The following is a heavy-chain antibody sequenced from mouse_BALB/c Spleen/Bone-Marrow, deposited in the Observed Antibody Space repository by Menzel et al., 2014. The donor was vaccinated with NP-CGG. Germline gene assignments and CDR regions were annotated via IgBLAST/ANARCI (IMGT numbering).Heavy chain of an antibody. Sequence: VQLKQSGAELVRPGASVKISCKAFGHTFTNHHINWVKQRPGQGLDWIGYINPYNDYTSYNQKFKGKASLTVDKSSSTGYMELSSLTTEDSSVFFCAREDQRALFPYWGQGTLVTVSA. V-gene: IGHV1S45*01. CDR3: AREDQRALFPY. CDR1: GHTFTNHH. J-gene: IGHJ3*01. CDR2: INPYNDYT.